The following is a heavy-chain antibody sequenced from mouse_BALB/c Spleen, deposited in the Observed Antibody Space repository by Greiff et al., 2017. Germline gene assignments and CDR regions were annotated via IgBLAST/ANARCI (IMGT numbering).Heavy chain of an antibody. CDR2: ISSGGSYT. CDR3: ARRGITTVVAGPMDY. D-gene: IGHD1-1*01. CDR1: GFTFSSYA. Sequence: EVHLVESGGGLVKPGGSLKLSCAASGFTFSSYAMSWVRQTPEKRLEWVATISSGGSYTYYPDSVKGRFTISRDNAKNTLYLQMSSLRSEDTAMYYCARRGITTVVAGPMDYWGQGTSVTVSA. V-gene: IGHV5-9-3*01. J-gene: IGHJ4*01.